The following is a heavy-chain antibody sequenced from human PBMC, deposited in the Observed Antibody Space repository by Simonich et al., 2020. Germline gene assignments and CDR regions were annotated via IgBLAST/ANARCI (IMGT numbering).Heavy chain of an antibody. Sequence: QVQLVESGGGVVQPGRSLRLSCAASGFTFSSYGMHWVRQAPGKGLGWGAVIWYDGSNKYYADSVKGRFTISRDNSKNTLYLQMNSLRAEDTAVYYCARDRNSGSYFDYWGQGTLVTVSS. CDR3: ARDRNSGSYFDY. CDR1: GFTFSSYG. J-gene: IGHJ4*02. CDR2: IWYDGSNK. D-gene: IGHD1-26*01. V-gene: IGHV3-33*01.